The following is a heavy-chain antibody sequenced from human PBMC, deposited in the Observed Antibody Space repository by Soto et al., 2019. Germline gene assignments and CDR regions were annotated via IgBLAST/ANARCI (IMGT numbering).Heavy chain of an antibody. CDR2: MNPNSGNT. CDR3: ARRVVVVPAAMLDAFDI. CDR1: GYTFTSYD. V-gene: IGHV1-8*02. D-gene: IGHD2-2*01. Sequence: ASVKVSCEASGYTFTSYDINWVRQATGQGLEWMGWMNPNSGNTGYAQKFQGRVTMTRNTSISTAYMELSSLRSEDTAVYYCARRVVVVPAAMLDAFDIWGQGTMVTVSS. J-gene: IGHJ3*02.